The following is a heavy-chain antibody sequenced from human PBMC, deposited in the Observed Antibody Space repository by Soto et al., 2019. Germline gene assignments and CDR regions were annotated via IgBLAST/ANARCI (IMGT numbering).Heavy chain of an antibody. V-gene: IGHV3-48*03. CDR2: ISSGGKSV. Sequence: EVQLVESGGGLGQPGGSLRLSCAASGFTFSNYEMNWVRQAPGKGLEWVSYISSGGKSVYYADSVKGRFTISRDNAKNSLFLEMDSPGAGERGFFYWAEAGWGFTMAAGGGGAFDVWGQGTMVTVSS. CDR1: GFTFSNYE. J-gene: IGHJ3*01. CDR3: AEAGWGFTMAAGGGGAFDV. D-gene: IGHD3-10*01.